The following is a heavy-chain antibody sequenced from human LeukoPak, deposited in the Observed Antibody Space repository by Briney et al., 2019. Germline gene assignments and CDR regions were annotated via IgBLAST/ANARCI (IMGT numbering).Heavy chain of an antibody. Sequence: GGSLRLSCAASGFAFTDYYMSWIRQAPGKGLEWVSYISSSTSDYTDYADSVKDRFTISRDNAKSSLYLQMNSLRAEDTAIYYCARGIAAPGYDYWGQGILVTVSS. CDR3: ARGIAAPGYDY. V-gene: IGHV3-11*05. D-gene: IGHD6-13*01. CDR1: GFAFTDYY. CDR2: ISSSTSDYT. J-gene: IGHJ4*02.